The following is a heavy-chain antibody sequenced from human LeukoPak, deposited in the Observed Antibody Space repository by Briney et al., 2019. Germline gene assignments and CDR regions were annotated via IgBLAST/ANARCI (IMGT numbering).Heavy chain of an antibody. CDR2: ISWNSGSI. Sequence: PGGSLRLSCAASGFTFDDYAMHWVRQAPGKGLEWVSGISWNSGSIGYADSVKGRFTISRDNAKNSLYLQMNSPRAEDTALYYCAKDMSGDSDAFDIWGQGTMVTVSS. CDR3: AKDMSGDSDAFDI. V-gene: IGHV3-9*01. CDR1: GFTFDDYA. D-gene: IGHD4-17*01. J-gene: IGHJ3*02.